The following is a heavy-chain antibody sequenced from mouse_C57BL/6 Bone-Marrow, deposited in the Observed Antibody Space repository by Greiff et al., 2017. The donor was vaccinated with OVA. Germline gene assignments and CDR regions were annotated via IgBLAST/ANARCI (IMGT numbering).Heavy chain of an antibody. CDR2: ISSGGSYT. Sequence: DVMLVESGGDLVKPGGSLKLSCAASGFTFSSYGMSWVRQTPDKRLEWVATISSGGSYTYYPDSVKGRFTISRDNAKNTLYLQMSSLKSEDTAMYYCARRELRPYYFDYWGQGTTLTVSS. V-gene: IGHV5-6*02. D-gene: IGHD3-2*02. CDR1: GFTFSSYG. CDR3: ARRELRPYYFDY. J-gene: IGHJ2*01.